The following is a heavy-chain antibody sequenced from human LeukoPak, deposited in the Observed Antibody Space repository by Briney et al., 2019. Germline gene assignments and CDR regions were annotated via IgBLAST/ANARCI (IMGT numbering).Heavy chain of an antibody. J-gene: IGHJ6*02. Sequence: GASVKVSCKASGYTFTGYYMHWVRQAPGQGLGWMGWINPNSGGTNFAQKFQGRVTMTRDTSISTAYMELSSLRSDDTAVYYCAPTKSVQNYYYYGMDVWGQGTTVTVSS. CDR3: APTKSVQNYYYYGMDV. CDR1: GYTFTGYY. D-gene: IGHD5-24*01. V-gene: IGHV1-2*02. CDR2: INPNSGGT.